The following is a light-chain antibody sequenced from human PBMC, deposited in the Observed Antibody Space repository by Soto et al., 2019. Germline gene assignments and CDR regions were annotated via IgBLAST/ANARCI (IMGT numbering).Light chain of an antibody. CDR3: SSYADSNNPVI. CDR1: SSDVGGYNY. J-gene: IGLJ2*01. V-gene: IGLV2-8*01. Sequence: QSALTQPPSASGSPGQSVTISCTGTSSDVGGYNYVSWYQQHPGKAPKFLIFEVSRRPSGVPARFSGSKSGNTASLTVSGLQADDEADYYCSSYADSNNPVIFGGGTQLTVL. CDR2: EVS.